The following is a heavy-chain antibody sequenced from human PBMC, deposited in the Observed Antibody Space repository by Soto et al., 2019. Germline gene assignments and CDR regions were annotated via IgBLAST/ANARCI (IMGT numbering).Heavy chain of an antibody. D-gene: IGHD1-20*01. V-gene: IGHV2-5*02. CDR1: GFSISTSGVG. CDR3: AHRRGGYNWDDGYFDY. Sequence: QITLKESGPTLVKPTQTLTLTCTFSGFSISTSGVGVGWIRQPPGKALEWLAFTYWDDDNRYNPSLKSRLTDAKATSQTLVVLLMTSMDPVDTATYYCAHRRGGYNWDDGYFDYWGQGTLVTVSS. CDR2: TYWDDDN. J-gene: IGHJ4*02.